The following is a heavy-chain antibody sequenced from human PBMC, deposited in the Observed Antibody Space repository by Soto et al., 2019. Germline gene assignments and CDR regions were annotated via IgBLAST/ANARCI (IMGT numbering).Heavy chain of an antibody. Sequence: VASVKVSCKVSGYTLTELSMHWVRQAPGKGLEWMGGFDPEDGETIYAQKFQGRVTMTEDTSTDTAYMELSSLRSDDTAVYYCARDKSGTYYGTFDYWGQGTLVTVSS. CDR3: ARDKSGTYYGTFDY. J-gene: IGHJ4*02. V-gene: IGHV1-24*01. D-gene: IGHD1-26*01. CDR1: GYTLTELS. CDR2: FDPEDGET.